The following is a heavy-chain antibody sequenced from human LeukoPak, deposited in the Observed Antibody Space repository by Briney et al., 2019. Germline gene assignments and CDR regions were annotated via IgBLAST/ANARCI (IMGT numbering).Heavy chain of an antibody. D-gene: IGHD4-11*01. J-gene: IGHJ4*02. V-gene: IGHV3-21*01. CDR1: GFTFSSYA. CDR3: ARDHHHLQQLGSFDY. CDR2: ISSSSSYI. Sequence: PGGSLRLSCAASGFTFSSYAMSWVRQAPGKGLEWVSSISSSSSYIYYADSVKGRFTISRDNAKNSLYLQMNSLRAEDTAVYYCARDHHHLQQLGSFDYWGQGTLVTVSS.